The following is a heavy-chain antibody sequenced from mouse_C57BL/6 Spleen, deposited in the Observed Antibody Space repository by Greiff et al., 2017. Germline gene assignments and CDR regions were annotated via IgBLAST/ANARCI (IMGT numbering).Heavy chain of an antibody. CDR2: IHPNSGST. Sequence: VQLQESGAELVKPGASVKLSCKASGYTFTSYWMHWVKQRPGQGLEWIGMIHPNSGSTNYNEKFKSKATLTVDKSSSTAYMQLSSLTSEDSAVYYCARPFYDYDVWAMDYWGQGTSVTVSS. CDR1: GYTFTSYW. D-gene: IGHD2-4*01. J-gene: IGHJ4*01. CDR3: ARPFYDYDVWAMDY. V-gene: IGHV1-64*01.